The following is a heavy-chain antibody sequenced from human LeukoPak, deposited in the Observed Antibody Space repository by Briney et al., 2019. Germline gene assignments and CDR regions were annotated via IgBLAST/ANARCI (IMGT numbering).Heavy chain of an antibody. Sequence: NSGGSLRLSCAASGFTFSSYSMNWVRQAPGKGLEWVSSITSSSSYIYYADSVKGRFTISRDNAKNSLYLQMNSLRAEDTAVYYCARHVVGVGLDYWGQGTLVTVSS. CDR2: ITSSSSYI. J-gene: IGHJ4*02. CDR1: GFTFSSYS. D-gene: IGHD3-22*01. CDR3: ARHVVGVGLDY. V-gene: IGHV3-21*01.